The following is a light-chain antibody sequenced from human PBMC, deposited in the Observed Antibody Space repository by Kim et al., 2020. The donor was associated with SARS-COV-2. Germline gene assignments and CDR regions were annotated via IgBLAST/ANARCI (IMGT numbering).Light chain of an antibody. CDR2: QDS. J-gene: IGLJ3*02. Sequence: SYELTQRPSVSVSPGQTASITCSGDKLGDKYACWYQQKPGQSPVLVIYQDSKRPSGIPERFSGSNSGNTATLTISGTQAMDEADYYCQAWDSSPWVFGGGTQLTVL. CDR3: QAWDSSPWV. V-gene: IGLV3-1*01. CDR1: KLGDKY.